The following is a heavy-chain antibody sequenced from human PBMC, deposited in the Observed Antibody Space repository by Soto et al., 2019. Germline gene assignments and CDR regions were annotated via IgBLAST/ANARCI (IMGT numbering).Heavy chain of an antibody. V-gene: IGHV5-51*01. CDR2: IYPGDSDT. J-gene: IGHJ6*02. Sequence: GESLKMSCKGSGYSFTSYWIGWVRQMPGKGLEWMGIIYPGDSDTRYSPSFQGQVTISADKSISTAYLQWGSLKASDTAMYYCARTSAAGKYYYGMDVWGQGTTVTVSS. CDR3: ARTSAAGKYYYGMDV. CDR1: GYSFTSYW. D-gene: IGHD6-13*01.